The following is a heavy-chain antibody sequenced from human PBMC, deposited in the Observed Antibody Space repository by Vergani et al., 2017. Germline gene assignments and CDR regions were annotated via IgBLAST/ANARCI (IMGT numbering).Heavy chain of an antibody. CDR3: AKDHSRIQLWLIPFYY. V-gene: IGHV3-15*01. D-gene: IGHD5-18*01. J-gene: IGHJ4*02. Sequence: EVQLVESGGGLVKPGGSLRLSCAASGFTFSNAWMSWVRQAPGKGLEWVGRIKSKTDGGTTDYDAPVKGRFTISRDDSKNTLYLQMNSLKTEDTAVYYGAKDHSRIQLWLIPFYYWGQGTLVTVSS. CDR2: IKSKTDGGTT. CDR1: GFTFSNAW.